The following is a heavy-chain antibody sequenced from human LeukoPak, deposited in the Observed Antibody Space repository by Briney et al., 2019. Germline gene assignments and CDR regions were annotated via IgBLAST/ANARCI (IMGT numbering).Heavy chain of an antibody. CDR2: IYYSGST. J-gene: IGHJ4*02. CDR3: ARDQAIRPFDY. Sequence: SETLSLTCTVSGGSISSSSYYWGWIRQPPGKGLEWIGSIYYSGSTYYNPSLKSRVTISVDTSKNQFSLKLSSVTAADTAVYYCARDQAIRPFDYWGQGTLVIVSS. V-gene: IGHV4-39*07. CDR1: GGSISSSSYY.